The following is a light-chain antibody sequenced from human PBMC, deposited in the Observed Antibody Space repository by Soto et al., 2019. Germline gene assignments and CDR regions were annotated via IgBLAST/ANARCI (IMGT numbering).Light chain of an antibody. V-gene: IGKV3-20*01. J-gene: IGKJ3*01. Sequence: EIVLTQSPGTLSLSPGERATLSCRASQSVSSSYLAWYQQKPGQAPRLLIYGASSSATGVPDRFSGSGSGTDFTLTISRLEPEDFAVYYCQQYGSSRFTFGPGTKLDIK. CDR1: QSVSSSY. CDR3: QQYGSSRFT. CDR2: GAS.